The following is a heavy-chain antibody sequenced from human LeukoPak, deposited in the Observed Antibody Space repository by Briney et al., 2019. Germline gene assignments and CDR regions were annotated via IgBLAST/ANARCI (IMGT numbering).Heavy chain of an antibody. CDR2: IYYSGST. D-gene: IGHD1-1*01. CDR3: ARDWNPGGAFDI. Sequence: SETLSLTCTVSGGSISSSSYYWGWIRQPPGKGLEWIGSIYYSGSTYYNPSLKSRVTISEDTSKNQFSLKLSSVTAADTAVYYCARDWNPGGAFDIWGQGTMVTVSS. CDR1: GGSISSSSYY. J-gene: IGHJ3*02. V-gene: IGHV4-39*07.